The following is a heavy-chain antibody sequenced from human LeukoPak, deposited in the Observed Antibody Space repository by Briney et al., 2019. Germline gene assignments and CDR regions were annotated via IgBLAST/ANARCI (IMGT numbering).Heavy chain of an antibody. CDR2: ISAYNGNT. CDR1: GYTFTSYG. CDR3: AREGTVEAATYDAFDI. V-gene: IGHV1-18*01. Sequence: EASVKVSCKASGYTFTSYGISWVRQAPGQGLEWMGWISAYNGNTNYAQKLQGRVTMTTDTSTSAAYMELRSLRSDDTAVYYCAREGTVEAATYDAFDIWGQGTMVTVSS. J-gene: IGHJ3*02. D-gene: IGHD2-15*01.